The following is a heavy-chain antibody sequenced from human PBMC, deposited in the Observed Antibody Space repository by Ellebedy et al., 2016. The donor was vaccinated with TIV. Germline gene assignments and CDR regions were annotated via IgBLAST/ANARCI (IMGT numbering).Heavy chain of an antibody. CDR2: QHSTDIP. CDR3: ARTDCSGRSCYSFFNH. CDR1: GFTVSSNY. D-gene: IGHD2-8*02. J-gene: IGHJ1*01. V-gene: IGHV3-53*01. Sequence: GGSLRLSCVVSGFTVSSNYMFWVRQAPGKGLEWVALQHSTDIPYYADSVRGRFTVSRDDSQNKLFLQMNNLRGDDTAVYYCARTDCSGRSCYSFFNHWGQGTLVTVSS.